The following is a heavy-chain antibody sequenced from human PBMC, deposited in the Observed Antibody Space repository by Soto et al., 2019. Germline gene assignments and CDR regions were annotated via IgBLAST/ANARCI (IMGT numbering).Heavy chain of an antibody. CDR2: MNPNSGNT. J-gene: IGHJ5*02. Sequence: QVQLVQSGAEVKKPGASVKVSCKASGYTFTSYDINWVRQATGQGLEWMGWMNPNSGNTGYAQKFQGRVTMTRNTSISTAYMELSSLRSEDTAVYYCARVYGSSSWYARSRLGFDPWGQGTLVTVSS. CDR1: GYTFTSYD. V-gene: IGHV1-8*01. CDR3: ARVYGSSSWYARSRLGFDP. D-gene: IGHD6-13*01.